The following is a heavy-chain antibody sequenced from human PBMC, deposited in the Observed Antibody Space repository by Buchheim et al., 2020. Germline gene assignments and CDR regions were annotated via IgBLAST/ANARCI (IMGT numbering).Heavy chain of an antibody. V-gene: IGHV3-30*01. Sequence: QVQLVESGGGVVQPGGSLRLSCAASGFTFSSYAMHWVRQAPGKGLEWVAVISYDGSNKYYADSVKGRFTISRDNSKNTLYLQMNSLRAEDTAVYYCARGGITILDTYWGQGTL. CDR2: ISYDGSNK. J-gene: IGHJ4*02. CDR3: ARGGITILDTY. CDR1: GFTFSSYA. D-gene: IGHD3-3*01.